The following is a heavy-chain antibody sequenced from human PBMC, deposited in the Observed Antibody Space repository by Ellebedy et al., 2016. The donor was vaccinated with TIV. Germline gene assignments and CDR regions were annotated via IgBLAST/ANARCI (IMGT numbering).Heavy chain of an antibody. J-gene: IGHJ4*02. CDR2: ISNTGSRT. Sequence: PGGSLRLSCAASGFTFSSYAMSWVGQAPGTGLELVSTISNTGSRTYYADSVEGRFIISRDNSKETLYLQMNSLRAEDTAVYYCAKGRGGGSDSSAPRYYFDYWGLGTLVTVSS. D-gene: IGHD3-22*01. CDR1: GFTFSSYA. CDR3: AKGRGGGSDSSAPRYYFDY. V-gene: IGHV3-23*01.